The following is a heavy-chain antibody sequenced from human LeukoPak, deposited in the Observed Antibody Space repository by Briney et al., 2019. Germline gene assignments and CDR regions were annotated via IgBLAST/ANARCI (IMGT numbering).Heavy chain of an antibody. J-gene: IGHJ4*02. CDR1: GFTISSYA. CDR2: ISASGSTI. CDR3: ARVGLAGYYN. Sequence: GGSLRLSCAASGFTISSYAMSWVRQAPWKGLEWVSAISASGSTIYYADSVKGRFTISRDNAKNSLYLQMNSLRAEDTAVYYCARVGLAGYYNWGQGTLVTVSS. D-gene: IGHD3-9*01. V-gene: IGHV3-23*01.